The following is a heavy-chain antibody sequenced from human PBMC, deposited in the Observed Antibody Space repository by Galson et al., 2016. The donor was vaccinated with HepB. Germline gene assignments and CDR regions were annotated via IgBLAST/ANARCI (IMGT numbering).Heavy chain of an antibody. V-gene: IGHV4-61*01. CDR1: GGSVSSASHY. J-gene: IGHJ6*02. CDR2: ISDSEST. D-gene: IGHD2-2*02. Sequence: SETLSLTCTVSGGSVSSASHYWSWVRQPTGKGLEWIGYISDSESTNSNPSLKGRVTISLDRSKNQFSLRLNAVIAADTAVYYCAKDEGFYNGMDFWGQGTTVTVSS. CDR3: AKDEGFYNGMDF.